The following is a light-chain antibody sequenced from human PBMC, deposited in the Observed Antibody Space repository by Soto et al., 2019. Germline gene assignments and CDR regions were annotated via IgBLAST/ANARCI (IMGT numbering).Light chain of an antibody. J-gene: IGLJ2*01. CDR1: SSDVGGYSH. Sequence: QSALTQPRSVSGSPGQSVTISCTGSSSDVGGYSHVSWFQQHPGKAPKLMTYDVTTRPSGVPDRFSGSKSGNTASLTISGLQAEDEADYYCCSFAGTYTIFGGGTKLAVL. CDR2: DVT. V-gene: IGLV2-11*01. CDR3: CSFAGTYTI.